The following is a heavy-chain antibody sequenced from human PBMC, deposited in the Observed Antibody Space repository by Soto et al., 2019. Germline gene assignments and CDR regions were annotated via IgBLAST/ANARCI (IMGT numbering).Heavy chain of an antibody. Sequence: AGSLSLSCAASGFPFSLYAMSWVRQAPGKGLEWVSAISGSGGSTYYADSVKGRFTISRDNSKNTVNLQMNSLRAEDTAVYYCARDPWAADYWGQGTLVTVSS. CDR2: ISGSGGST. CDR3: ARDPWAADY. D-gene: IGHD3-16*01. V-gene: IGHV3-23*01. J-gene: IGHJ4*02. CDR1: GFPFSLYA.